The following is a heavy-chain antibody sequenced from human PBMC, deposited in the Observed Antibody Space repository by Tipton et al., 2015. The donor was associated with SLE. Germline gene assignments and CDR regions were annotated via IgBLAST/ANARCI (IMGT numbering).Heavy chain of an antibody. Sequence: TLSLTCAVYGGSFSGYYWSWIRQPPGKGLEWIGYISDSGSTYYNPSLKSRVIISGDTSKNQFSLKLNSVTAADTAVYYCARSRETYDLGGVFDFWGQGTLVTVSS. CDR1: GGSFSGYY. CDR2: ISDSGST. J-gene: IGHJ4*02. D-gene: IGHD3-16*01. V-gene: IGHV4-59*01. CDR3: ARSRETYDLGGVFDF.